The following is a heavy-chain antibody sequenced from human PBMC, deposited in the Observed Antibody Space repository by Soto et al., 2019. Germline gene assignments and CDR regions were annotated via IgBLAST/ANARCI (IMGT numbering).Heavy chain of an antibody. V-gene: IGHV3-30-3*01. CDR2: ISYDGSNK. CDR1: GFTFSSYA. J-gene: IGHJ3*02. Sequence: QVQLVESGGGVVQPGRSLRLSCAASGFTFSSYAMHWVRQAPGKGLEWVAVISYDGSNKYYADSVKGRFTISRDNSKNTLYLQMNSLRAEDTAVYYCARDGYSGSWSSDAFDIWGQGTMVTVSS. D-gene: IGHD6-13*01. CDR3: ARDGYSGSWSSDAFDI.